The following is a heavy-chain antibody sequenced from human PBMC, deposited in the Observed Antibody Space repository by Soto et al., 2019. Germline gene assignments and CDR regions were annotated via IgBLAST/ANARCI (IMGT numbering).Heavy chain of an antibody. V-gene: IGHV3-23*01. Sequence: GGSLRLSYAASGFTFSGYAVSWVRQAPGKGLEWVSAINSRGGSTYYADSVKGRFTISRDSSKNTLYLQMNSLRAEDTAVYYCAKDRSSTSCYAFDYWGQGTLVTVSS. CDR1: GFTFSGYA. D-gene: IGHD2-2*01. CDR3: AKDRSSTSCYAFDY. J-gene: IGHJ4*02. CDR2: INSRGGST.